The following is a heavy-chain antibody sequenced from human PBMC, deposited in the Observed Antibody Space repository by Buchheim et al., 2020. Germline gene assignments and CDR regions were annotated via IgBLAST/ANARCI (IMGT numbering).Heavy chain of an antibody. V-gene: IGHV5-51*03. D-gene: IGHD3-10*01. J-gene: IGHJ6*02. Sequence: EVQLVQSGAEVKKPGESLKISCKGSGYSFTSYWIGWVRQMPGKGLEWVGIIYPGDLDTRYRPSFQGPVTISADKSTSTAYLQWSSLKASDTAMYDCARLEDVWFRGMDGMDVWGQGTT. CDR2: IYPGDLDT. CDR1: GYSFTSYW. CDR3: ARLEDVWFRGMDGMDV.